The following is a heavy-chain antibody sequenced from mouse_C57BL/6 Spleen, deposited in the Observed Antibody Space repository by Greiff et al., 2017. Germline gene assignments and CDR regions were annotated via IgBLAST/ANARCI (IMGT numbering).Heavy chain of an antibody. V-gene: IGHV1-20*01. CDR1: GYSFTGYF. CDR3: ARSGYGNGWFAY. Sequence: VQLQQSGPELVKPGDSVKISCKASGYSFTGYFMNWVMQSHGKSLEWIGRINPYNGDTFYNQKFKGKATLTVDKSSSTAHMELRSLTSEDSAVYYCARSGYGNGWFAYWGQGTLVTVSA. D-gene: IGHD2-1*01. J-gene: IGHJ3*01. CDR2: INPYNGDT.